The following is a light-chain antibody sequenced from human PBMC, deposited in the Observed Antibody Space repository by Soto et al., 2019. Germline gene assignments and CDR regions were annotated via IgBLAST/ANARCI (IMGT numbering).Light chain of an antibody. Sequence: EIVLTQSPGTLSLSPGERATLSCRASQSVSSSYLAWYQQKPGQAPSLLIYVASSRATGIPDRFSGSGSGTDFTLTISRLEPEDFAVYYCQQYGSSLITFGQGTRLEIK. CDR1: QSVSSSY. V-gene: IGKV3-20*01. CDR3: QQYGSSLIT. CDR2: VAS. J-gene: IGKJ5*01.